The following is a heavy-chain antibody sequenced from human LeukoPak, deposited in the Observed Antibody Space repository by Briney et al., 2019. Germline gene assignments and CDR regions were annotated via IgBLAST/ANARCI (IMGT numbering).Heavy chain of an antibody. D-gene: IGHD3-3*01. CDR1: GYTLTELS. J-gene: IGHJ4*02. CDR2: FDPEDGET. V-gene: IGHV1-24*01. Sequence: ASVKVSCKVSGYTLTELSMHWVRQAPGKGLEWMGGFDPEDGETIYAQKFQGRVTMTEDTSTDTAYMELSSLRSEDTAVYYCAGYRADFWSGYYNNYFDYWGQGTLVTVSS. CDR3: AGYRADFWSGYYNNYFDY.